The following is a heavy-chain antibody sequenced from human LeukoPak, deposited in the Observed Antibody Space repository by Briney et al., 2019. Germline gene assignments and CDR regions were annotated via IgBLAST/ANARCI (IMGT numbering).Heavy chain of an antibody. CDR3: AHIPEWELPAPYFQH. D-gene: IGHD1-26*01. CDR1: GFSLSTSGVG. V-gene: IGHV2-5*02. J-gene: IGHJ1*01. CDR2: IYWDDDK. Sequence: SGPTLVNPTQTLTLTCTLSGFSLSTSGVGVGWIRQPPGKALEWLALIYWDDDKRYSPSLKSRLTITKDTSKNQVVLTMTNMDPVDTATYYCAHIPEWELPAPYFQHWGQGTLVTVSS.